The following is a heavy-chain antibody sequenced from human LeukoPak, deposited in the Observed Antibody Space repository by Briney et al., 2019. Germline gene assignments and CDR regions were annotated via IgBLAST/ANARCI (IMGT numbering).Heavy chain of an antibody. Sequence: GGSLRLSCAASGFIVSTNYMSWVRQAPGKGLEWVSGISGSGDNTYYADSVKGRFTISRDNSKNTLYVQVNSLGTEDTAAYYCAKGSYYDSSGSFYFDYWGQGTLVTVSS. V-gene: IGHV3-23*01. CDR2: ISGSGDNT. J-gene: IGHJ4*02. CDR3: AKGSYYDSSGSFYFDY. CDR1: GFIVSTNY. D-gene: IGHD3-22*01.